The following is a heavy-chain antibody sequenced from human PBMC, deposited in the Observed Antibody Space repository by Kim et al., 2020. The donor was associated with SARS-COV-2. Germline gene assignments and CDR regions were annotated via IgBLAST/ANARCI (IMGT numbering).Heavy chain of an antibody. V-gene: IGHV4-34*01. Sequence: LKSRVTISVDTSKNQFSLKLSSVTAADTAVYYCARGRNVVVPAATSFFDYWGQGTLVTVSS. D-gene: IGHD2-2*01. CDR3: ARGRNVVVPAATSFFDY. J-gene: IGHJ4*02.